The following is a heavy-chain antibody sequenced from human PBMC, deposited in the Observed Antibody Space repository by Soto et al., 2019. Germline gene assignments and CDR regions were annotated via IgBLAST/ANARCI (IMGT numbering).Heavy chain of an antibody. V-gene: IGHV5-10-1*01. D-gene: IGHD3-22*01. CDR3: ARGPYYYDSSGLFDY. J-gene: IGHJ4*02. CDR2: IDPSDSYT. CDR1: GYSFTSYW. Sequence: GESLKISCKGSGYSFTSYWISWVRQMPGKGLEWMGRIDPSDSYTNYSPSFQGHVTISADKSISTAYLQWSSLKASDTAMYYCARGPYYYDSSGLFDYWGQGTLVTVPS.